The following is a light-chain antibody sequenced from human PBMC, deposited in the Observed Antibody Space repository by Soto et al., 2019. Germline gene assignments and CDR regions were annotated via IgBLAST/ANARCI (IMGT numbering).Light chain of an antibody. V-gene: IGLV2-23*01. CDR1: SSDVGSYKL. CDR3: CSYAPSRTSVV. CDR2: DGS. Sequence: QSARTQPASVSGSPGQSITISCTGTSSDVGSYKLVSWYQQYPGKAPKLMIYDGSERPSGVSNRFSGSKSGNTASLTVSGLQAEDEADYYCCSYAPSRTSVVFGGGTKLTVL. J-gene: IGLJ2*01.